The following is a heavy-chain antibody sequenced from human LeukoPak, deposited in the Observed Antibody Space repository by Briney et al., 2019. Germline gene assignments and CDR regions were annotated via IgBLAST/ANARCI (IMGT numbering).Heavy chain of an antibody. J-gene: IGHJ5*02. CDR1: GNTSSNYG. CDR3: ARDVGVTRFDP. D-gene: IGHD3-22*01. Sequence: GASVKVSCKASGNTSSNYGFSWVRQARGQGLEWMGWINANSGNTDYAQNFQGRVTLTTDTSTNVAYMELRSLTSDDTAVYYCARDVGVTRFDPWGQGTLVTVSS. CDR2: INANSGNT. V-gene: IGHV1-18*01.